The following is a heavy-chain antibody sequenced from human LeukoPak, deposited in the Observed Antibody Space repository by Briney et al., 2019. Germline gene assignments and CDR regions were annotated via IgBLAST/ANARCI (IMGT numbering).Heavy chain of an antibody. CDR1: EYTFTNYA. CDR2: INAANGNT. V-gene: IGHV1-3*03. J-gene: IGHJ3*02. CDR3: ARDRAPKTVTSEVDAFDI. D-gene: IGHD4-17*01. Sequence: GASVKVSCKASEYTFTNYAIHWVRQAPGQRLEWMGWINAANGNTKYSEEFQGRVTITRDTSASTAYMELSSLRSEDTAVYYCARDRAPKTVTSEVDAFDIWGQGTMVTVSA.